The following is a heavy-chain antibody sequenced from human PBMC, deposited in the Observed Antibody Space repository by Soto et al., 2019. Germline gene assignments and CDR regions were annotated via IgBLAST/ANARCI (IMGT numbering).Heavy chain of an antibody. J-gene: IGHJ4*02. D-gene: IGHD6-13*01. V-gene: IGHV3-30*18. CDR1: GFTFSSYG. CDR3: AKELAAAGYFDY. CDR2: ISYDGSNK. Sequence: QVQLVESGGGVVQPGRSLRLSCAASGFTFSSYGMHWVRQAPGKGLEWVGVISYDGSNKYYADSVKGRFTISRDNSKNTLYLQMNSLRAEDTAVYYCAKELAAAGYFDYWGQGTLVTVSS.